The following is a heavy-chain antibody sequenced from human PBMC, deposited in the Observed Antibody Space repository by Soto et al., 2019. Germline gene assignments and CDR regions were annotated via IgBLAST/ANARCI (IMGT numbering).Heavy chain of an antibody. CDR2: MNPKSGNT. Sequence: QVQLVQSGAEVKNPGASVKVSCKASGYTFTSYDINWVRQATGQGLEWMGWMNPKSGNTGYAQKFQGRVTMTRDTSIGTAYKELSSRKSEDTAVYFCARGESSTWTFPTDYWGQGTLVTVSS. V-gene: IGHV1-8*01. CDR1: GYTFTSYD. J-gene: IGHJ4*02. D-gene: IGHD6-13*01. CDR3: ARGESSTWTFPTDY.